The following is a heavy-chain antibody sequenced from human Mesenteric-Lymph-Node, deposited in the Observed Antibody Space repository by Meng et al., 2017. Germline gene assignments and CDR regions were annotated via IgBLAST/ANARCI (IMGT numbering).Heavy chain of an antibody. CDR2: INAGNGDT. V-gene: IGHV1-3*01. CDR1: GYSFTDYA. J-gene: IGHJ4*02. D-gene: IGHD5-12*01. Sequence: ASVKVSCKASGYSFTDYAIHWVRQAPGQRLEWMGWINAGNGDTKYSQKFQGSVTFTRDTSASTAYMELSSLRSEDTAVFYCARGSVASPYYFDFCGQGTLVTVSS. CDR3: ARGSVASPYYFDF.